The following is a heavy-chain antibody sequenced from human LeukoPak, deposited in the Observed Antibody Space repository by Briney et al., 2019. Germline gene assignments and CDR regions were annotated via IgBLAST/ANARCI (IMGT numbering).Heavy chain of an antibody. CDR1: GFTFDDYA. V-gene: IGHV3-9*01. CDR2: ISWNSGSI. D-gene: IGHD3-3*01. Sequence: QPGRSLRLSCAASGFTFDDYAMHWVRQAPGKGLEWVSGISWNSGSIGYADSVKGRFTISRDNAKNSLYLQMNSLRAEDTALYYCAKAARVRAFGGTYYFDYWGQGTLVTVSS. CDR3: AKAARVRAFGGTYYFDY. J-gene: IGHJ4*02.